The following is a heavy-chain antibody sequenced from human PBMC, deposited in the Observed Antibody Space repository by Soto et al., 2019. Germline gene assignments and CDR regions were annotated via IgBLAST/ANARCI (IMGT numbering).Heavy chain of an antibody. J-gene: IGHJ6*02. D-gene: IGHD3-22*01. CDR3: ARAWPRGNMIVIDSDNYCMDV. CDR1: GGTFSKYA. V-gene: IGHV1-69*01. Sequence: QVQLVQSGAEVKKPGSSVKVSCKASGGTFSKYAFSWVRQAPGQGLEWMGGIIPLFDAADYAQRFQGRVRITADESKTTAYMELSSLRSEDTAIYYCARAWPRGNMIVIDSDNYCMDVWGQGTTVTVSS. CDR2: IIPLFDAA.